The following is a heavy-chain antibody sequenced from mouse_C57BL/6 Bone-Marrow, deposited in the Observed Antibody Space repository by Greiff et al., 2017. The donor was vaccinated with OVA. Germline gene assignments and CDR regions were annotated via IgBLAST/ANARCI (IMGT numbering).Heavy chain of an antibody. Sequence: QVQLQQPGAELVRPGSSVKLSCEASGYTFTSYWMDWVKQRPGQGLEWIGNIYPSDSETHYNQKFKDKATLTVDKSSSTAYMQLSSLTSEDSAVYYCARSRYYYGSPWFAYWGQGTLVTVSA. J-gene: IGHJ3*01. CDR1: GYTFTSYW. D-gene: IGHD1-1*01. V-gene: IGHV1-61*01. CDR3: ARSRYYYGSPWFAY. CDR2: IYPSDSET.